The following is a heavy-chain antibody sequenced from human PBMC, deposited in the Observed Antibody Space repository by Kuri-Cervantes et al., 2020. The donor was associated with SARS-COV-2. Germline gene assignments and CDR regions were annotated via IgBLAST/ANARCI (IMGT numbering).Heavy chain of an antibody. J-gene: IGHJ6*02. D-gene: IGHD3-10*01. CDR3: AGSSGRHIYYGMDV. Sequence: ESLMIYCSVSGASISNFYWSWIRQPPGKGLEWIGFIYHTGSTNYNPALKSRVTISVDTSKNQFSLKVTSVTAADTAVYYCAGSSGRHIYYGMDVWGQGTTVTVSS. CDR2: IYHTGST. V-gene: IGHV4-59*03. CDR1: GASISNFY.